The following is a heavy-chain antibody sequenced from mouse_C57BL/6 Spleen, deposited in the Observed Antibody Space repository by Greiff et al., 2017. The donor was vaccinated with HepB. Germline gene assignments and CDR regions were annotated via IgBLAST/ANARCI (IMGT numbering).Heavy chain of an antibody. CDR1: GFNIKNTY. CDR2: IGTANGNT. D-gene: IGHD1-1*01. J-gene: IGHJ3*01. V-gene: IGHV14-3*01. Sequence: VQLKQSVAALVRPGASVKLSCTTSGFNIKNTYMHWVKQRPDKGLEGIGRIGTANGNTNYAPKSQGKATITAVTSSNTAYLQLRRLTSEDTAIYYWARGSYGSGYGAWFAYRGQGTLVAVSA. CDR3: ARGSYGSGYGAWFAY.